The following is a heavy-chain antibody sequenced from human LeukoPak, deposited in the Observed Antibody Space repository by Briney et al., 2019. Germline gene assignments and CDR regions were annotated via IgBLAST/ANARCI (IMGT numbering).Heavy chain of an antibody. CDR2: IYYSGST. D-gene: IGHD3-22*01. CDR1: GGSVNSGRYY. CDR3: TRVGRGLLPNT. Sequence: SETLSLTCTVSGGSVNSGRYYLSWIRPPPGKGLEGIGYIYYSGSTNYNPSLKSRVTISVDTSKSQFSLKLSSVTAADTAVYYCTRVGRGLLPNTWGQGTLVTVSS. J-gene: IGHJ5*02. V-gene: IGHV4-61*01.